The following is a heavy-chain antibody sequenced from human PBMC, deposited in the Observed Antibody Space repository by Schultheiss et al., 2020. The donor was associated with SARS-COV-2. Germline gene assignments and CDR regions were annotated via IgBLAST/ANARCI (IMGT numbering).Heavy chain of an antibody. Sequence: GSLRLSCAVYGGSFSGYYWSWIRQPAGKGLEWIGYIYYSGSTNYNPSLKSRVTISVDTSKNQFSLKLSSVTAADTAVYYCARGVYGDYGMDVWGQGTTVTVSS. J-gene: IGHJ6*02. CDR3: ARGVYGDYGMDV. D-gene: IGHD5/OR15-5a*01. CDR1: GGSFSGYY. CDR2: IYYSGST. V-gene: IGHV4-59*01.